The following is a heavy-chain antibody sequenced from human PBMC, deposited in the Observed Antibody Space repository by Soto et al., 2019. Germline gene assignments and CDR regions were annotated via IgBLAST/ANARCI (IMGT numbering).Heavy chain of an antibody. V-gene: IGHV3-11*06. D-gene: IGHD4-4*01. CDR1: GFRFSDYY. CDR2: SSNSGTYT. CDR3: ARVRDYSMCYFDY. Sequence: GGSLRLSCAASGFRFSDYYMSWIRQAPGKGLEWLSYSSNSGTYTRYADSVKGRFSISRDNAKNSLYLQMNSLRAEDTAVYYCARVRDYSMCYFDYWGQGTLVTVSS. J-gene: IGHJ4*02.